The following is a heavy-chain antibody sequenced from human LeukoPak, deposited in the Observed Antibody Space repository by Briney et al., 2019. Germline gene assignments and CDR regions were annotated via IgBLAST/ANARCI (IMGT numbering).Heavy chain of an antibody. J-gene: IGHJ4*02. D-gene: IGHD2-2*01. V-gene: IGHV1-2*02. CDR2: INPNSGGT. CDR3: ASEYCSSTSCYQSFDY. CDR1: GYTFTGYY. Sequence: GSVKVSCKASGYTFTGYYMHWVRQAPGQGLEWMGWINPNSGGTNYAQKFQGRVTMTRDTSISTAYMELSRLRSDDTAVYYCASEYCSSTSCYQSFDYWGQGTLVTVSS.